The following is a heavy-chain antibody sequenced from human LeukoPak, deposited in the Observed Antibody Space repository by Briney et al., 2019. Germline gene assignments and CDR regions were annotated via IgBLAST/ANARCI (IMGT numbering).Heavy chain of an antibody. CDR1: GFTFSSYG. J-gene: IGHJ4*02. D-gene: IGHD3-16*02. CDR3: AKESERGITFGGVIVGYFDY. V-gene: IGHV3-23*01. Sequence: GGSLRLSCAASGFTFSSYGMSWVRQAPGKGLEWVSGISGSGGSTYYADSVKGRFTISRDNSKNTLYLQMNSLRAEDTAVYYCAKESERGITFGGVIVGYFDYWGQGTLVTVSS. CDR2: ISGSGGST.